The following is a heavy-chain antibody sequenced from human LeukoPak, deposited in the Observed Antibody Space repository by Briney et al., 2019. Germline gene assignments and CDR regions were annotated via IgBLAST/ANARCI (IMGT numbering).Heavy chain of an antibody. CDR3: ARDGVRWELPSSFDI. CDR2: ISAYNGNT. D-gene: IGHD1-26*01. Sequence: ASVKVSCEASGYTFTSYGISWVRQAPGQGLEWMGWISAYNGNTNYAQKFQGRVTMTTDTSTSTAYMELRSLRSDDTAVYYCARDGVRWELPSSFDIWGQGTMVTVSS. CDR1: GYTFTSYG. J-gene: IGHJ3*02. V-gene: IGHV1-18*01.